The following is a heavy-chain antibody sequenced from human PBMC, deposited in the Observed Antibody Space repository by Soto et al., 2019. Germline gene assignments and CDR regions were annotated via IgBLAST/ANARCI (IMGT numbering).Heavy chain of an antibody. Sequence: SETLSLTCTVSGGSISSSSYYWGWIRQPPGKGLEWIGSIYYSGSTYYNPSLKSRVTISVDTSKDQFSLKLSSVTAADTAVYYCARLRLRLSFDVWGQGTMVTVSS. CDR2: IYYSGST. J-gene: IGHJ3*01. CDR3: ARLRLRLSFDV. CDR1: GGSISSSSYY. V-gene: IGHV4-39*01. D-gene: IGHD3-3*01.